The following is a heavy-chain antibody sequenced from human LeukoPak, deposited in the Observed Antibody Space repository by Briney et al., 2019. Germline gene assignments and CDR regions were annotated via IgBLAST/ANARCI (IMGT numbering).Heavy chain of an antibody. CDR2: INPSGGST. D-gene: IGHD4-17*01. Sequence: EASVKVSCKASGYTFTSYYMHWVRQAPGQGLEWMGIINPSGGSTSYAQKFQGRVSMTRDTSTSTVYMDLSSLRSEDTAVYYCARPTTVEDYFDYWGQGTLVTVSS. J-gene: IGHJ4*02. CDR3: ARPTTVEDYFDY. V-gene: IGHV1-46*01. CDR1: GYTFTSYY.